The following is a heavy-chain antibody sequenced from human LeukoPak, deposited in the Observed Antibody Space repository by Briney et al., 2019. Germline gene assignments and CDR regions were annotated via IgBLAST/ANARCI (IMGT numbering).Heavy chain of an antibody. V-gene: IGHV3-53*01. CDR3: AKGSYYDSSGSFYFDY. J-gene: IGHJ4*02. CDR1: GFTVSSSY. Sequence: PGGSLRLSCVASGFTVSSSYMSWVRQAPGKGLEWVSLIYSGGNTYYADSLEGRFTISRDNSKNTLYVQVNSLGTEDTAAYYCAKGSYYDSSGSFYFDYWGQGTLVTVSS. D-gene: IGHD3-22*01. CDR2: IYSGGNT.